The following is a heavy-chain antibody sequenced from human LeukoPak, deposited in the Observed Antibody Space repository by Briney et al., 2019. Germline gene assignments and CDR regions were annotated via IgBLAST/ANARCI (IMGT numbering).Heavy chain of an antibody. CDR3: AREARVGGALQY. CDR1: GLTFSTYW. D-gene: IGHD1-26*01. J-gene: IGHJ4*02. V-gene: IGHV3-74*03. CDR2: INPDGSIR. Sequence: GGSLRLSCAASGLTFSTYWMHWVRQAPGKGLAWVARINPDGSIRTYANSVQGRVTISRDTAKDTLSLQMNSLRAEDTAVYYCAREARVGGALQYWGQGTPVTVSS.